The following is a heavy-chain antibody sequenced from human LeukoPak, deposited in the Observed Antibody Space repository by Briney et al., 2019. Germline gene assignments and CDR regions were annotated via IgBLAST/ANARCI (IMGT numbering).Heavy chain of an antibody. Sequence: SETLSLTCSVSGGSISSGDYFWTWIRQPPGKGLEWIGYIYYSGSTYYNPSLKSRVTISVDTSKNQFSLKLSSVTAADTAVYYCARYGSGYAFDIWGQGTMVTVSS. CDR1: GGSISSGDYF. CDR2: IYYSGST. V-gene: IGHV4-30-4*08. CDR3: ARYGSGYAFDI. D-gene: IGHD3-10*01. J-gene: IGHJ3*02.